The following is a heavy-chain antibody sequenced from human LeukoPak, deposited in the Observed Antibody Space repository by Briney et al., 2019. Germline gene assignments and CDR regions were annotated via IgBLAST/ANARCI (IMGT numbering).Heavy chain of an antibody. CDR1: GFTFSSYG. V-gene: IGHV3-30*18. D-gene: IGHD2-8*01. CDR2: ISYDGSNK. Sequence: GGSLRLSCAASGFTFSSYGMHWVRQAPGKGLEWVAVISYDGSNKYYADSVKGRFTISRDNSKNTLYLQMNSLRAEDTAVYYCAKGLYEYFQHWGQGTLVTASS. CDR3: AKGLYEYFQH. J-gene: IGHJ1*01.